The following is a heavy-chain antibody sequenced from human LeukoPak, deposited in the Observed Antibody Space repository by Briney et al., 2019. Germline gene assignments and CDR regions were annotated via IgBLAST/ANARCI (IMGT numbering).Heavy chain of an antibody. CDR1: GGSISSYY. CDR3: ARQGSGDGYTTFDY. J-gene: IGHJ4*02. D-gene: IGHD5-24*01. CDR2: IYYSGST. V-gene: IGHV4-59*08. Sequence: SETLPLTCTVSGGSISSYYWSWIRQPPGKGLEWIGYIYYSGSTNYNPSLKSRVTISVDTSKNQFSLKLSSVTGADTAVYYCARQGSGDGYTTFDYWGQGTLVTVSS.